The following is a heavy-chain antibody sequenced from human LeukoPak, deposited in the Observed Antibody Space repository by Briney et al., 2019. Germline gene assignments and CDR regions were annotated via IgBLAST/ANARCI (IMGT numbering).Heavy chain of an antibody. D-gene: IGHD3-22*01. Sequence: GGSLRLSCAASGFTFSSYGMHWVRQAPGKGLEWVAVIWYDGSNKYYADSVKGRFTISRDDSKNTLYLQMNSLRAEDTAVYYCAKGFGYDSSGYQVRWGQGTLVTVSS. CDR3: AKGFGYDSSGYQVR. CDR1: GFTFSSYG. CDR2: IWYDGSNK. J-gene: IGHJ4*02. V-gene: IGHV3-33*06.